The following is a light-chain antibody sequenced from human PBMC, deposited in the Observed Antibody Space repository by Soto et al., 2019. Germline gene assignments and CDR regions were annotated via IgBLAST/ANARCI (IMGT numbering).Light chain of an antibody. CDR2: WAS. CDR3: QQYYNTPYT. CDR1: QNVLYRSSNKSY. V-gene: IGKV4-1*01. Sequence: DIVMTQSPDFLAVSLGERATITCKSSQNVLYRSSNKSYLAWYQQRPGKPPRLLLYWASTRESGVPDRFIGSGSETDFTLTISSLKAGDDAIYHCQQYYNTPYTFGQGTTLEIK. J-gene: IGKJ2*01.